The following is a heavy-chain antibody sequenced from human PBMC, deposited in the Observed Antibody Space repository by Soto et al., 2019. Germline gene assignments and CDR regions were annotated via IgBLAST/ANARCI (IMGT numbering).Heavy chain of an antibody. J-gene: IGHJ6*02. Sequence: TLSLTCAVYGVSFRGYYCSWIRQPPGKGLDWIGEINHSGSTNYNPSLKSRVTISVDTSKNQFSLKLSSVTAADTAVYYCARGLGFTIFWRPGANVKYGMDVWGQGTTVTVSS. CDR3: ARGLGFTIFWRPGANVKYGMDV. CDR1: GVSFRGYY. D-gene: IGHD3-9*01. V-gene: IGHV4-34*01. CDR2: INHSGST.